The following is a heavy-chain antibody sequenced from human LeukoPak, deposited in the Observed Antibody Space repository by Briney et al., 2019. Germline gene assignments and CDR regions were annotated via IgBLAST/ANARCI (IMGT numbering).Heavy chain of an antibody. CDR1: GDSVSSLTST. CDR2: TYYRSKWFI. CDR3: ARDTVAGNWFDP. J-gene: IGHJ5*02. D-gene: IGHD1-14*01. V-gene: IGHV6-1*01. Sequence: SQTLSLTCAISGDSVSSLTSTWNWIRQSPSRGLEWLGRTYYRSKWFIDYTLSVKSRIAINPDTSKNQFFLQLNSVTPDDTAVYYCARDTVAGNWFDPWGQGTQVTVSS.